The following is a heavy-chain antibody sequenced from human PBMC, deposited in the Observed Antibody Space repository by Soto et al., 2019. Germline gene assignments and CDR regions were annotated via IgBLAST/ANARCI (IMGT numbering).Heavy chain of an antibody. D-gene: IGHD3-16*01. V-gene: IGHV3-23*01. CDR3: AKVRPSLGGTGRGAMDV. J-gene: IGHJ6*02. CDR2: ITGFGSTT. Sequence: EVQLLESGGGLVQPGGSLRLSCAASGFTFKTFAMSWVRQAPGKGLEWAAAITGFGSTTYYADSLQGRFTVSRDNSNDTLYLHMDSLRADDTAVYYCAKVRPSLGGTGRGAMDVWGQGTTVTVSS. CDR1: GFTFKTFA.